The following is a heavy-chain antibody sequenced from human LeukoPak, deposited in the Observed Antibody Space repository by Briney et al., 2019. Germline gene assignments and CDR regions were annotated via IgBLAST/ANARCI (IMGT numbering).Heavy chain of an antibody. Sequence: IPSETLSLTCTVSGGSISSSSYYWGWIRQPPGKGLEWIGSIHHSGRTYYNPSLKSRVTISVDTSKNQFSLKLSSVTAADTAVYYCARDHLANLASRLFDPWGQGTLVTVSS. V-gene: IGHV4-39*07. D-gene: IGHD3-3*01. J-gene: IGHJ5*02. CDR1: GGSISSSSYY. CDR2: IHHSGRT. CDR3: ARDHLANLASRLFDP.